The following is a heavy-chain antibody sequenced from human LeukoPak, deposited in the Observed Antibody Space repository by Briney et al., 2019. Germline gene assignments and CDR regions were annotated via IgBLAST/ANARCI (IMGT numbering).Heavy chain of an antibody. V-gene: IGHV4-59*01. J-gene: IGHJ4*02. D-gene: IGHD2-8*01. CDR3: ARDRLASGLNGY. CDR1: VGFISSYY. CDR2: IYYSGST. Sequence: SYTLSLTCTHSVGFISSYYWILILQPPAKGLEWIGYIYYSGSTNYNPSLKSRVTISVDTSKNQFSLKPSSVTAADTAVYYCARDRLASGLNGYWGQGTLVTVSS.